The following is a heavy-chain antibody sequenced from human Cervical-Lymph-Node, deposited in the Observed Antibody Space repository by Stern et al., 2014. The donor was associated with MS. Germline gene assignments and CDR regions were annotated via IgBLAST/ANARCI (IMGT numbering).Heavy chain of an antibody. CDR2: IYPGDSET. J-gene: IGHJ4*02. Sequence: EVQLVESGAELIRPGESLKISCKGSGFKFSIYWIAWVRQMPGKGLEWMGIIYPGDSETRYSPSFHSQVPMAADKSTSTAYLQLSSLNASDTAMYFCARQTTAWASDVWGQGTLVTVSS. D-gene: IGHD1-14*01. CDR3: ARQTTAWASDV. CDR1: GFKFSIYW. V-gene: IGHV5-51*01.